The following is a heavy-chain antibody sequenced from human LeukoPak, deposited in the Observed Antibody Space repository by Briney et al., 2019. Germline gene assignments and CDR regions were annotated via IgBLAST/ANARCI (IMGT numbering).Heavy chain of an antibody. CDR1: GFTFSTSW. D-gene: IGHD3-16*01. V-gene: IGHV3-7*04. CDR2: IKPDGGEG. Sequence: GGSLRLSCTASGFTFSTSWMTWVRQAPGKGLEWLAVIKPDGGEGCYVDSVKGRFTISRDNTQNSLFLKMISLRAEDTAVYYCARDRAYKSFDYWGQGALVTVSS. CDR3: ARDRAYKSFDY. J-gene: IGHJ4*02.